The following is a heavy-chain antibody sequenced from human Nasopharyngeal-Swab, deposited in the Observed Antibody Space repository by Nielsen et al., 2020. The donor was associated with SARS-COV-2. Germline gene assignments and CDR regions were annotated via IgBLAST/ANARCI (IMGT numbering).Heavy chain of an antibody. D-gene: IGHD2-8*01. Sequence: VRQAPGKGLEWMAAISYDGIKKYYADTVKGRFTLSRDNSKSTLYLQMSSLRTEDTAVYYCAKDHQLIRNYYYYDMDVWGQGTTVTVSS. J-gene: IGHJ6*02. CDR2: ISYDGIKK. V-gene: IGHV3-30*18. CDR3: AKDHQLIRNYYYYDMDV.